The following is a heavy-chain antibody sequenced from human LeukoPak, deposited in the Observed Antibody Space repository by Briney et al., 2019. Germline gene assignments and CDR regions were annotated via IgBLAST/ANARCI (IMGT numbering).Heavy chain of an antibody. CDR3: AKYSHDSSGSYDY. Sequence: PGGSLRLSCAASGFTFDDYGMSWVRQAPGKGLEWVSGINWNGGSTGYADSVKGRFTISRDNSKNTLYLQMNSLRAEDTAVYYCAKYSHDSSGSYDYWGQGTLVTVSS. V-gene: IGHV3-20*04. J-gene: IGHJ4*02. D-gene: IGHD3-22*01. CDR1: GFTFDDYG. CDR2: INWNGGST.